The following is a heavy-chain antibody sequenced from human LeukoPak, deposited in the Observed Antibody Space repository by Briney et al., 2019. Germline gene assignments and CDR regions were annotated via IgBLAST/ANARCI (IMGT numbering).Heavy chain of an antibody. CDR3: AKDGRWLKVGYSYHGVDV. V-gene: IGHV3-43*02. CDR1: GFTFDDYA. Sequence: GGSLRLSCAASGFTFDDYAVHWVRQVPGKGLEWVSFISGDGGTTYYADSVKGRFTISRDNSKNYLYLQMNSLGTEDSALYYCAKDGRWLKVGYSYHGVDVWGQGTTVTVSS. J-gene: IGHJ6*02. CDR2: ISGDGGTT. D-gene: IGHD5-24*01.